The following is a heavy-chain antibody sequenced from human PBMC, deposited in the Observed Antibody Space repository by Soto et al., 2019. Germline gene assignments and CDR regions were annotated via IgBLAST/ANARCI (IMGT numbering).Heavy chain of an antibody. J-gene: IGHJ5*02. Sequence: SETLSLTCTVSGASISGFYWSWIRKSAGKGLEWIGRIYATGTTDYNPSLKSRVMMSVDTSKKQFSLKLRSVTAADTDVYYCVRDGTKTLRDWFDPCGQGISVTVS. CDR3: VRDGTKTLRDWFDP. CDR2: IYATGTT. CDR1: GASISGFY. D-gene: IGHD1-1*01. V-gene: IGHV4-4*07.